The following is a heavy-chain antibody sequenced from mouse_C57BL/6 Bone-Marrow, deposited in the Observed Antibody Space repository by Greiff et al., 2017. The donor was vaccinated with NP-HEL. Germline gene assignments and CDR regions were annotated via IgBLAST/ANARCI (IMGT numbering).Heavy chain of an antibody. CDR3: ARDLLYDWDY. Sequence: DVQLVESGPGLVKPSQSLSLTCSVTGYSITSGYYWNWIRQFPGNKLEWMGYISYDGSNNYNPSLKNRISITRDTSKNQFFLKLNSVTTEDTSTYYCARDLLYDWDYWGEGTTLTVSS. J-gene: IGHJ2*01. CDR2: ISYDGSN. V-gene: IGHV3-6*01. D-gene: IGHD2-3*01. CDR1: GYSITSGYY.